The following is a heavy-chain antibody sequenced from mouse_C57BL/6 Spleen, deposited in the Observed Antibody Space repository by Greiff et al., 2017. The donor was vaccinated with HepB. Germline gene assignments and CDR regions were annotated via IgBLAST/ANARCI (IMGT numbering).Heavy chain of an antibody. V-gene: IGHV1-53*01. Sequence: QVHVKQPGTELVKPGASVKLSCKASGYTFTSYWMHWVKQRPGQGLEWIGNINPSNGGTNYNEKFKSKATLTVDKSSSTAYMQLSSLTSEDSAVYYCARSLITTVVANFDYWGQGTTLTVSS. CDR3: ARSLITTVVANFDY. CDR1: GYTFTSYW. CDR2: INPSNGGT. J-gene: IGHJ2*01. D-gene: IGHD1-1*01.